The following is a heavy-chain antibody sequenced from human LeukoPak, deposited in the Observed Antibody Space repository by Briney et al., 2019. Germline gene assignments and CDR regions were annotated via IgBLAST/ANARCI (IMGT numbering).Heavy chain of an antibody. D-gene: IGHD6-13*01. Sequence: ASVKVSCTASGGTFSSYAISWVRQAPGQGLEWMGWINPNSGGTNYAQKFQGWVTMTRDTSISTAYMELSRLRSDDTAVYYCARASRIAALKARNWFDPWGQGTLVTVSS. V-gene: IGHV1-2*04. CDR2: INPNSGGT. J-gene: IGHJ5*02. CDR1: GGTFSSYA. CDR3: ARASRIAALKARNWFDP.